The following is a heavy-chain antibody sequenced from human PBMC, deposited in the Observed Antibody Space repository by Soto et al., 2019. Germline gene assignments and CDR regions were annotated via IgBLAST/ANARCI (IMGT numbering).Heavy chain of an antibody. CDR1: GYTFTGYY. D-gene: IGHD3-16*02. Sequence: GASVKVSCKASGYTFTGYYMHWVRQAPGQGLEWMGWINPNSGGTNYAQKFQGRVTMTTDTSTSTAYMELRSLRSDDTAVYYCARGYDYVWGSYRIGAFDIWGQGTMVTVSS. CDR2: INPNSGGT. V-gene: IGHV1-2*02. J-gene: IGHJ3*02. CDR3: ARGYDYVWGSYRIGAFDI.